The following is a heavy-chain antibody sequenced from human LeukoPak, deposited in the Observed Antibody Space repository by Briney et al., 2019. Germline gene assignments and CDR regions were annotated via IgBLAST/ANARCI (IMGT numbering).Heavy chain of an antibody. CDR2: IYISGSGST. D-gene: IGHD4-23*01. Sequence: SETLSLTCTVSGGSISSYYWSWIRQPAGKGLEWIGRIYISGSGSTNYNPSLKSRVTMSVDTSKNQFSLKLSSVTAADTAVYYCARAVGTSRNFFDYWGQGTLVTVSS. CDR3: ARAVGTSRNFFDY. J-gene: IGHJ4*02. CDR1: GGSISSYY. V-gene: IGHV4-4*07.